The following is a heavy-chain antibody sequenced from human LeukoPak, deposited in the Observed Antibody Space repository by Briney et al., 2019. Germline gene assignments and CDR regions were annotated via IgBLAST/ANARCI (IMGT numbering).Heavy chain of an antibody. CDR1: GFSFSGHW. CDR2: ISYDGSNK. V-gene: IGHV3-30*18. D-gene: IGHD5-24*01. Sequence: GGSLRLSCTASGFSFSGHWMHWARQLPGKGLEWVAVISYDGSNKYYADSVKGRFTISRDNSKNTLYLQMNSLRAEDTAVYYCAKDRVEMATSYYFDYWGQGTLVTVSS. CDR3: AKDRVEMATSYYFDY. J-gene: IGHJ4*02.